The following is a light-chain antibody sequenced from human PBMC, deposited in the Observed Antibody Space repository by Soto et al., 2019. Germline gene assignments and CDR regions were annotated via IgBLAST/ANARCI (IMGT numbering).Light chain of an antibody. J-gene: IGKJ5*01. V-gene: IGKV3-20*01. CDR2: GAS. Sequence: EIVMTQSPATLSVSPGERATLSCRASQSISSKLAWYQQKPGQAPRLLIYGASSRATGIPARFSGSGSGTDFTLTISRLEPEDFAVYYCQQYARSPTFGQGTRLEIK. CDR3: QQYARSPT. CDR1: QSISSK.